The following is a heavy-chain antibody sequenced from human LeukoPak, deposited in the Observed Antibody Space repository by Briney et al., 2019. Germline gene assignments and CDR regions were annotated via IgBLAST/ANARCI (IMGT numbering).Heavy chain of an antibody. CDR1: GGTFSSYA. CDR2: IIPIFGTA. CDR3: ARAWIVGATTAGGLFAFDI. V-gene: IGHV1-69*05. J-gene: IGHJ3*02. Sequence: ASVKVSCKASGGTFSSYAISWVRQAPGQGLEWMGGIIPIFGTANYAQQFQGRVTITTDESTSTAYMELSSLRSEDTAVYYCARAWIVGATTAGGLFAFDIWGQGTMVTVSS. D-gene: IGHD1-26*01.